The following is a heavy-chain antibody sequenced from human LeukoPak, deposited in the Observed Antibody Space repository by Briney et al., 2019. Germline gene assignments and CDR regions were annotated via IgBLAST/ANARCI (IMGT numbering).Heavy chain of an antibody. D-gene: IGHD5-24*01. CDR1: RYTFSSYD. CDR2: MNPNSGNT. J-gene: IGHJ3*02. V-gene: IGHV1-8*01. Sequence: ASVTVSCKASRYTFSSYDINWVRQATGQGLEWMGWMNPNSGNTGYAQNFQGRVTMTRDTSISTAYMELTSLRSEDTAVYYCAKSREEIRGLDAFDIWGQGTMVTVSS. CDR3: AKSREEIRGLDAFDI.